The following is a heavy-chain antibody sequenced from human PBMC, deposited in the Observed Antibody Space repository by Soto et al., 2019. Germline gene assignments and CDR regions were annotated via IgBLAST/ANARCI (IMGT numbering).Heavy chain of an antibody. CDR2: IYHSGST. V-gene: IGHV4-4*02. CDR3: ARTTYVFVKHAMDV. CDR1: GGSIISSHW. Sequence: QVQLQESGPGLVKPSGTLSLTCAVSGGSIISSHWWSWVRQPPGKGLEWIGEIYHSGSTNYNPSPKSRVTISVDKYKNPLSLKLNSVTAADTAVYYCARTTYVFVKHAMDVCGQGTTVTVSS. J-gene: IGHJ6*02. D-gene: IGHD3-10*02.